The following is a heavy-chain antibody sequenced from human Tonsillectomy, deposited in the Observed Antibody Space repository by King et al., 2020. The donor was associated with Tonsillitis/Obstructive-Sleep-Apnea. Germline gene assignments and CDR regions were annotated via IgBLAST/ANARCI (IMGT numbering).Heavy chain of an antibody. D-gene: IGHD2-21*01. CDR2: INWNGGST. J-gene: IGHJ5*02. Sequence: VQLVESGGGVVRPGGSLRLSCAASGFTFDDYGMSWVLQAPGKGLEWVSGINWNGGSTGYADFVKGRFPITRDNAKNSLYLQMHSLRAEDTALYYCARDWPRLPHCGGDCYSWFDPWGQGTLVTVSS. CDR3: ARDWPRLPHCGGDCYSWFDP. CDR1: GFTFDDYG. V-gene: IGHV3-20*04.